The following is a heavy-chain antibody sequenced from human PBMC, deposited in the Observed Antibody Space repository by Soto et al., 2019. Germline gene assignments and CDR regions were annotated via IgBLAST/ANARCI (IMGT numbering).Heavy chain of an antibody. CDR3: AREGSVYGGFYFDY. V-gene: IGHV3-53*01. D-gene: IGHD4-17*01. CDR1: GFSVSSNY. J-gene: IGHJ4*02. Sequence: GSLRLSCAASGFSVSSNYMSWVRHAPGKGLEWVSVIYSGGSTYYADSVKGRFTISRDNSKNTLYLQMNSLRAEDTAVYYCAREGSVYGGFYFDYWGQGTLVTVSS. CDR2: IYSGGST.